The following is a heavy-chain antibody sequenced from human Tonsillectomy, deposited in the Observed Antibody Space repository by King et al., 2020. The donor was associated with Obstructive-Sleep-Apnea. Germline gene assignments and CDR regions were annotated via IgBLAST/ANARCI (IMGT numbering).Heavy chain of an antibody. CDR3: ARHRGVEDYGGYGDYFDY. CDR1: GGSISNYY. Sequence: QLQESGPGLVKPSETLSLTCTVSGGSISNYYWSWIRQPPGKGLEWIGYMYYSGNTNFNPSLKSRVTISADTAKVQFSLRLSSVTAADTAVYYCARHRGVEDYGGYGDYFDYWGQGTLVTVSS. J-gene: IGHJ4*02. D-gene: IGHD5-12*01. V-gene: IGHV4-59*08. CDR2: MYYSGNT.